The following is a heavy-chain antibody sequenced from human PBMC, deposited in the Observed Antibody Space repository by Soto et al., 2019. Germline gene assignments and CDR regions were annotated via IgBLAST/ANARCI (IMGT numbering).Heavy chain of an antibody. CDR2: IYPGDSDT. CDR1: GYSFTSYW. J-gene: IGHJ4*02. V-gene: IGHV5-51*01. Sequence: GESLKISCNGSGYSFTSYWIGWVRQMPGKGLEWMGIIYPGDSDTRYSPSFQGQVTISADKSIITAYLQWISLKASDTAMYDSAGHDRGSSWPTDYWGQGTLVTASS. CDR3: AGHDRGSSWPTDY. D-gene: IGHD6-13*01.